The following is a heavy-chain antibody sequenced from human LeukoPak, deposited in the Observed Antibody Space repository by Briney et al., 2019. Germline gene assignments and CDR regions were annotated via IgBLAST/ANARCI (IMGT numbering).Heavy chain of an antibody. D-gene: IGHD6-19*01. CDR2: ISWNSGSI. J-gene: IGHJ5*02. Sequence: GGSLRLSCAASGFTFSTYWMHWVRQAPGKGLEWVSGISWNSGSIGYADSVKGRFTISRDNAKNSLYLQMNSLRAEDTALYYCAKASSGWYPSWFDPWGQGTLVTVSS. V-gene: IGHV3-9*01. CDR1: GFTFSTYW. CDR3: AKASSGWYPSWFDP.